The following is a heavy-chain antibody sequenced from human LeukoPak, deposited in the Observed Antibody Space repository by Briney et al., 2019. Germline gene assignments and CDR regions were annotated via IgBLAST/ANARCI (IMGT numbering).Heavy chain of an antibody. CDR2: TYYRSKWYN. D-gene: IGHD1-26*01. CDR1: GDSVSSNSAA. CDR3: ARSYSGSYYGFDY. J-gene: IGHJ4*02. V-gene: IGHV6-1*01. Sequence: SQPLSLTCAISGDSVSSNSAAWNWMRQSPSRGLEWLGRTYYRSKWYNDYAVSVKSRITINSDTSKNHFSLQLSSVTPEDTAVYYCARSYSGSYYGFDYWGQGTLVTVSS.